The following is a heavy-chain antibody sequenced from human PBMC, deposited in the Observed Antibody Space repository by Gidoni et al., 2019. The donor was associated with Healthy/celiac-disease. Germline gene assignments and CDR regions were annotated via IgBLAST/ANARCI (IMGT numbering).Heavy chain of an antibody. CDR2: ISGSGGST. D-gene: IGHD4-17*01. Sequence: EVQLLESGGGLVQPGGSLRLSCAASGFTVRSYAISWVRQAPGKGLEWVSAISGSGGSTYYADSVKGRFTISRDNSKNTLYLQMNSLRAEDTAVYYCAKFLRIKTTVTTGDYWGQGTLVTVSS. J-gene: IGHJ4*02. V-gene: IGHV3-23*01. CDR1: GFTVRSYA. CDR3: AKFLRIKTTVTTGDY.